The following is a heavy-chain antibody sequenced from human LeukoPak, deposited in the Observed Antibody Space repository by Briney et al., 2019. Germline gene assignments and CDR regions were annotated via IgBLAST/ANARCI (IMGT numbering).Heavy chain of an antibody. Sequence: GASVKVSCTASVGTFSSYAISWVRQAPGQGLEWMGGIIPIFGTANYAQKFQGRVTITADESTSTAYMELSSLRSEDTAVYYCASGTTVTPYYFDYWGQGTLVTVSS. CDR3: ASGTTVTPYYFDY. CDR2: IIPIFGTA. D-gene: IGHD4-17*01. V-gene: IGHV1-69*13. CDR1: VGTFSSYA. J-gene: IGHJ4*02.